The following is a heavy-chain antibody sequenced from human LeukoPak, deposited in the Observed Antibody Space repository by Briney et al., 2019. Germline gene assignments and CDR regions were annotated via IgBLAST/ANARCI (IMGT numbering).Heavy chain of an antibody. J-gene: IGHJ4*02. CDR3: ARTGTSWSLDY. Sequence: ASVKVSCKASGGTFSSYAISWVRQAPGQGLEWMGGIIPIFGTANYAQKFQGRVTITTDESTSTAYMELNSLRAEDTAVYYCARTGTSWSLDYWGQGTLVTVSS. D-gene: IGHD2-2*01. CDR2: IIPIFGTA. V-gene: IGHV1-69*05. CDR1: GGTFSSYA.